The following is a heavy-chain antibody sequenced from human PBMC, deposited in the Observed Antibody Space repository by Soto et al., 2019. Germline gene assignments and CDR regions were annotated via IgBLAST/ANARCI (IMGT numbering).Heavy chain of an antibody. CDR1: GFTFRSYA. CDR2: INWNSGRI. V-gene: IGHV3-9*01. CDR3: AREGVTRNYYYYGMDV. J-gene: IGHJ6*02. D-gene: IGHD2-21*02. Sequence: GGSLRLSCAASGFTFRSYAMTWVRQAPGKGLEWVSGINWNSGRIGYADSVKGRFTISRDNAKTSLYLQMNSLRAEDTAVYYCAREGVTRNYYYYGMDVWGQGTTVTVSS.